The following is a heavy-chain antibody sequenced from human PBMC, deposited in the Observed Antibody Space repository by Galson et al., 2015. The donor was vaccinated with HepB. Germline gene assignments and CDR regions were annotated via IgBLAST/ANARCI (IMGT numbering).Heavy chain of an antibody. CDR3: AREGPPRRIRDYGDPLYYYYGMDV. CDR2: INPNSGGT. V-gene: IGHV1-2*04. CDR1: GYTFTGYY. Sequence: SVKVSCKASGYTFTGYYMHWVRQAPGQGLEWMGWINPNSGGTNYAQKFQGWVTMTRDTSISTAYMELSRLRSDDTAVYYCAREGPPRRIRDYGDPLYYYYGMDVWGQGTTVTVSS. D-gene: IGHD4-17*01. J-gene: IGHJ6*02.